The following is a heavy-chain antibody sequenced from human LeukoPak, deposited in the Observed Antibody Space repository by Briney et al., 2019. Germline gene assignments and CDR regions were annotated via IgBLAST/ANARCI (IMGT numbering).Heavy chain of an antibody. CDR2: ISSSSSPI. V-gene: IGHV3-48*01. D-gene: IGHD5-12*01. CDR3: ARGPSGYHNT. Sequence: GGSLRLSCAASGFTFSSYSMNWVRQAPGKGLEWVSYISSSSSPIYYADSVKGRFTISRDNAKNSLYLQMNSLRAEDTAVYYCARGPSGYHNTGGQGTLVTVSS. CDR1: GFTFSSYS. J-gene: IGHJ4*02.